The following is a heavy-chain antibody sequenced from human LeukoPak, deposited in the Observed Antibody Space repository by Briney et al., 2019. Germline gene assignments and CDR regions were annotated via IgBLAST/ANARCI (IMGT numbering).Heavy chain of an antibody. CDR2: IIPIFGTA. V-gene: IGHV1-69*05. CDR1: GYSFTSYG. Sequence: ASVKVSCKTSGYSFTSYGISWVRQAPGQGLEWMGRIIPIFGTANYAQKFQGRVTITTDESTSTAYMELSSLRSEDTAVYYCARGPLSRYCSGGSCSDTAMVLVFDYWGQGTLVTVSS. CDR3: ARGPLSRYCSGGSCSDTAMVLVFDY. D-gene: IGHD2-15*01. J-gene: IGHJ4*02.